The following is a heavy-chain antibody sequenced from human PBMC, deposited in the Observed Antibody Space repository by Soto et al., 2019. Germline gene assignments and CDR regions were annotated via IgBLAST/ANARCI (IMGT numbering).Heavy chain of an antibody. D-gene: IGHD2-15*01. V-gene: IGHV4-34*01. CDR3: ARVLPVVAATWGTYYYYYMDV. CDR2: INHSGST. J-gene: IGHJ6*03. Sequence: QVQLQQWGAGLLKPSETLSLTCAVYGGSFSGYYWSWIRQPPGKGLAWIGEINHSGSTNNNPSPKSRVTIPVDTSKNQFSLKLRSVTAADAAVYYCARVLPVVAATWGTYYYYYMDVWGKGTTVTVSS. CDR1: GGSFSGYY.